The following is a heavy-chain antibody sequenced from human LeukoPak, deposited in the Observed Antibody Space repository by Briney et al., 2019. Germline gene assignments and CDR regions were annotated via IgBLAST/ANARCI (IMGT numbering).Heavy chain of an antibody. CDR2: ISSSGSAI. J-gene: IGHJ4*02. CDR3: ARRRCSSGCYYFDY. V-gene: IGHV3-11*01. D-gene: IGHD3-22*01. Sequence: GGSLRLSCAASGFTFSDYYMSWIRQAPGKGLEWVSYISSSGSAIYYADSVKGRFTISRDNAKNSLYLQMNSLRAEDTAVYYCARRRCSSGCYYFDYWGQGTLVTVSS. CDR1: GFTFSDYY.